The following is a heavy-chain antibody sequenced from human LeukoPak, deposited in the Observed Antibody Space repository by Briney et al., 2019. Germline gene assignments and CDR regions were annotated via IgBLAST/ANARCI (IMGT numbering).Heavy chain of an antibody. J-gene: IGHJ4*02. Sequence: GGSLRLSCAASGFTFSSYAMSWVRQAPGKGLEWVSAISGSGGTTHYADSVKGRFTISGDNSKNTLSLQMNSLRAEDTAVYYCAKDGYYESSGYSYFDYWGQGTLVTVSS. CDR1: GFTFSSYA. CDR3: AKDGYYESSGYSYFDY. D-gene: IGHD3-22*01. V-gene: IGHV3-23*01. CDR2: ISGSGGTT.